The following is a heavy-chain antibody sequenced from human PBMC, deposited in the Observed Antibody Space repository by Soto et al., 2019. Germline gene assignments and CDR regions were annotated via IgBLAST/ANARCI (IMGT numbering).Heavy chain of an antibody. CDR1: RFTFSTYE. CDR3: GRYCSSTLCSGVATRTFDY. D-gene: IGHD5-12*01. J-gene: IGHJ4*02. Sequence: GGSLRLSCAASRFTFSTYEMHWVRQAPGKGLEWVSCISSSGSSVYYADSVKGRFTISRDNSRNSLYLQMNSLRDEDTALYYCGRYCSSTLCSGVATRTFDYWGQGALVTVSS. CDR2: ISSSGSSV. V-gene: IGHV3-48*03.